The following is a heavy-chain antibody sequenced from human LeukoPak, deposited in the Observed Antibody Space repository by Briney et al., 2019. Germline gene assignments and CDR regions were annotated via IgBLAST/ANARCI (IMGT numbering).Heavy chain of an antibody. D-gene: IGHD6-19*01. CDR1: GFTFSSYT. CDR2: IGGGRT. CDR3: AKAYTTGWSEGYLDY. Sequence: PGGCLRLSCAASGFTFSSYTMGWVRQVPGQGLEWVSSIGGGRTYYADSVKGRFIISRDDSKNTLSLQMNSLRGEDTALYYCAKAYTTGWSEGYLDYWGQGTLVTVSS. V-gene: IGHV3-23*01. J-gene: IGHJ4*02.